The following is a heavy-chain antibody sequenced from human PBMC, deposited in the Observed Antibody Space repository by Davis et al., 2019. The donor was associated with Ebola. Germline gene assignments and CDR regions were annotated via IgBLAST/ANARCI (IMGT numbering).Heavy chain of an antibody. D-gene: IGHD1-26*01. CDR2: INPDSGGT. CDR3: ARYRSGTYYLADF. V-gene: IGHV1-2*02. CDR1: GFTFIDYY. J-gene: IGHJ4*02. Sequence: ASVKVSCKASGFTFIDYYIHWVRQAPGQGLEWMGWINPDSGGTNYAQKFHGKVTLTKDTSISTAYMDLSRLTSDDTAVYFCARYRSGTYYLADFWGQGTLVTVSS.